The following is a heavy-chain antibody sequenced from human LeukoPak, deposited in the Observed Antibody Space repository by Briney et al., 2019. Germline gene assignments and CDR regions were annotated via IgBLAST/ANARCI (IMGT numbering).Heavy chain of an antibody. CDR1: GGTFSSYA. Sequence: SVKVSCKASGGTFSSYAISWVRQAPGQGLEWMGGIIPIFGTANYAQKFQGRVTITADESTSTAYMGLSSLRSEDTAVYYCARYCSGGSCYHTYFDYWGQGTLVTVSS. J-gene: IGHJ4*02. CDR2: IIPIFGTA. CDR3: ARYCSGGSCYHTYFDY. D-gene: IGHD2-15*01. V-gene: IGHV1-69*13.